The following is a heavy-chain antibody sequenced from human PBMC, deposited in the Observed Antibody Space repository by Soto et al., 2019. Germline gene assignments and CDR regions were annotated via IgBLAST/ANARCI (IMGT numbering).Heavy chain of an antibody. J-gene: IGHJ4*02. CDR2: IGGKAYSGTT. CDR1: GFTFGDYA. D-gene: IGHD2-21*02. CDR3: TRFCGGNCPFYY. Sequence: GGSLRLSCTASGFTFGDYAMTWLRQAPGKGLEWVGFIGGKAYSGTTEYAASVKGRFTFSRDDSKSIAYLQMNSLKTEDTAVYYCTRFCGGNCPFYYWGQGTLVTVSS. V-gene: IGHV3-49*03.